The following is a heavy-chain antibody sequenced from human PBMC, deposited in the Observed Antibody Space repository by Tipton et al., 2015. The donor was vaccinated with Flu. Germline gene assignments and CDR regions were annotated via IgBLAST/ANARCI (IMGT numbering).Heavy chain of an antibody. CDR2: IYHRGST. V-gene: IGHV4-38-2*01. CDR1: GYSISSGYY. CDR3: ARQLSVGATSGFDY. J-gene: IGHJ4*02. Sequence: TLSLTCAVSGYSISSGYYWGWIRQPPGKGLEWIGSIYHRGSTYYNPSLKSRVTISVDTSKNQFPLKLSSVTAADTAVYYCARQLSVGATSGFDYWGQGTLVTVSS. D-gene: IGHD1-26*01.